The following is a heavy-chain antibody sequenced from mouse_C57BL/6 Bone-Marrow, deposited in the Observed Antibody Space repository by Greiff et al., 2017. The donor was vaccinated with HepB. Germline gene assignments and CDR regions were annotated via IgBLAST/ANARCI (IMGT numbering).Heavy chain of an antibody. V-gene: IGHV1-55*01. D-gene: IGHD2-5*01. CDR1: GYTFTSYW. Sequence: QVQLKQSGAELVKPGASVKMSCKASGYTFTSYWITWVKQRPGQGLEWIGDIYPGSGSTNYNEKFKSKATLTVDTSSSTAYMQLSSLTSEDSAVYYCARSGYSNLGAYWGQGTLVTVSA. J-gene: IGHJ3*01. CDR3: ARSGYSNLGAY. CDR2: IYPGSGST.